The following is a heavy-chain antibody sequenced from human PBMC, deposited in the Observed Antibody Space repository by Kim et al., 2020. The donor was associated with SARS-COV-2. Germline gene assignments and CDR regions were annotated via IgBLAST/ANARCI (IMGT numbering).Heavy chain of an antibody. CDR1: GFTVSSNY. J-gene: IGHJ3*02. CDR2: IYSGGST. D-gene: IGHD3-22*01. CDR3: ARDEYYYDSSGYETDAFDI. V-gene: IGHV3-66*02. Sequence: GGSLRLSCAASGFTVSSNYMSWVRQAPGKGLEWVSVIYSGGSTYYADSVKGRFTISRDNSKNTLYLQMNSLRAEDTAVYYCARDEYYYDSSGYETDAFDIWGQGTMVTVSS.